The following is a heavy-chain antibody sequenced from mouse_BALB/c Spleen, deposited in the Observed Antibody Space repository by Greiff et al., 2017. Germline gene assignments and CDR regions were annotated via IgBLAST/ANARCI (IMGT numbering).Heavy chain of an antibody. V-gene: IGHV5-6-3*01. CDR1: GFTFSSYG. CDR3: ARESPYFDY. CDR2: INSNGGST. Sequence: EVKLMESGGGLVQPGGSLKLSCAASGFTFSSYGMSWVRLTPDKRLELVATINSNGGSTYYPDSVKGRFTISRDNAKNTLYLQMSSLKSEDTAMYYCARESPYFDYWGQGTTLTVSS. J-gene: IGHJ2*01.